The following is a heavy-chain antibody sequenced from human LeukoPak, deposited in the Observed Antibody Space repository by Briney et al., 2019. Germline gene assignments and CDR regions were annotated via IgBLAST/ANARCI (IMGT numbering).Heavy chain of an antibody. V-gene: IGHV3-7*03. D-gene: IGHD1-26*01. Sequence: GGSLRLSCATSGMIFSNYWMSWIRQAPGKGLEWVANIRQDGNEKYYVDSLKGRFTISRDNAKNSLYLQMNSLRAEDTALYYCARAFSGSYNKSPFDYWGQGTLVTVSS. CDR3: ARAFSGSYNKSPFDY. J-gene: IGHJ4*02. CDR1: GMIFSNYW. CDR2: IRQDGNEK.